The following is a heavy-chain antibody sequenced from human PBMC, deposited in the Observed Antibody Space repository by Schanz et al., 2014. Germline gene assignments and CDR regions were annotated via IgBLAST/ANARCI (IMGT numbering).Heavy chain of an antibody. J-gene: IGHJ6*02. CDR3: AKDPYGMDV. V-gene: IGHV3-30*04. CDR1: EFTFSSYP. CDR2: ISYDGSNK. Sequence: QVQLVESGGGVVQPGRSLRLSCAASEFTFSSYPMHWVRQAPGKGLEWVAVISYDGSNKYYADSVKGRFTISRDNSKNTLYLQMNSLRAEDTAVYYCAKDPYGMDVWGQGTTVTVSS.